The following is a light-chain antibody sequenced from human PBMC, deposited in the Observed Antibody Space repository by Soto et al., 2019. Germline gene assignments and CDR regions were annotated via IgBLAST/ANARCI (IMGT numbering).Light chain of an antibody. CDR1: SSNIGAGYD. CDR3: QSYDSSLSGWV. Sequence: QSVLTQPPSVSGAPGQRVTISCTGSSSNIGAGYDVHWYQQLPGTAPKLLIYGNSNRPSGDPDRFSGSKSGTSAYLAITGLQAEDEADYYCQSYDSSLSGWVSGGGTKLTVL. J-gene: IGLJ3*02. V-gene: IGLV1-40*01. CDR2: GNS.